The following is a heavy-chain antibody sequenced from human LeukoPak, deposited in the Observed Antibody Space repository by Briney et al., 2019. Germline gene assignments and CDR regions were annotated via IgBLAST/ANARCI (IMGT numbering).Heavy chain of an antibody. CDR2: ISYDGSNK. J-gene: IGHJ5*02. D-gene: IGHD6-6*01. CDR3: ARGSRYSSSSNWFDP. V-gene: IGHV3-30-3*01. Sequence: GGSLRLSCAASGFTFSSCAMHWVRQAPGKGLEWVAVISYDGSNKYYADSVKGRFTISRDNSKNTLYLQMNSLRAEDTAVYYCARGSRYSSSSNWFDPWGQGTLVTVSS. CDR1: GFTFSSCA.